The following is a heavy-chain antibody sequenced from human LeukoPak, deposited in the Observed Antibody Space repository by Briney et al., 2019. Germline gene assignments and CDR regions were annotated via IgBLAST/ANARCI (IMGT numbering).Heavy chain of an antibody. D-gene: IGHD3-16*01. Sequence: ASVKVSCKASGYTFTSYDINWVRQATGQGLEWMGWMNPNSGNTGYAQKFQGRVTMTTDTSTSTAYMELRSLRSDDTAVYYCARFYYDYVWGSPDYWGQGTLVTVSS. V-gene: IGHV1-8*01. CDR1: GYTFTSYD. J-gene: IGHJ4*02. CDR3: ARFYYDYVWGSPDY. CDR2: MNPNSGNT.